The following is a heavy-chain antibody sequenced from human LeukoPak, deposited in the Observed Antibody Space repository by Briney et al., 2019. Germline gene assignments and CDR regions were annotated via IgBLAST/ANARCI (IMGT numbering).Heavy chain of an antibody. J-gene: IGHJ4*02. CDR3: ARVRSYYYDSSGPFDY. D-gene: IGHD3-22*01. CDR2: ISAYNGNT. V-gene: IGHV1-18*01. CDR1: GYTFTSYG. Sequence: VASVKVSCKASGYTFTSYGISWVRQAPGQGLEWMGWISAYNGNTNYAQKLQGRVTMTTDTSTSTAYMELRSLRSDDTAVYYCARVRSYYYDSSGPFDYWGQGTLVTVSS.